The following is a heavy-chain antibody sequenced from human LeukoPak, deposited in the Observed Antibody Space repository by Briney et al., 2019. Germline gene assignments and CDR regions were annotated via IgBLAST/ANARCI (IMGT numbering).Heavy chain of an antibody. CDR1: GFTFSSYA. CDR3: ARRMVNRAIDY. V-gene: IGHV3-23*01. J-gene: IGHJ4*02. D-gene: IGHD2-8*01. CDR2: FGGSGGDT. Sequence: PGGSLRLSCAASGFTFSSYAMSWVRQAPGKGLEWVSGFGGSGGDTYYADSMKGRFTISRDISRNTLYLQMNSLRADDTAVYYCARRMVNRAIDYWGQGTLVTVSS.